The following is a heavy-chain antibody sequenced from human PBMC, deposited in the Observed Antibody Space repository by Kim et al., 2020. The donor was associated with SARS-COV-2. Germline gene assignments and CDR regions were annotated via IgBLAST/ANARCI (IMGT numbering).Heavy chain of an antibody. CDR3: TTQGILPGD. Sequence: DGGTTDYAAPVKGRFTVSRDDSKSTLYLQMNSLRMEDTGVYYCTTQGILPGDWGQGTLVTVSS. D-gene: IGHD3-9*01. J-gene: IGHJ4*02. CDR2: DGGTT. V-gene: IGHV3-15*01.